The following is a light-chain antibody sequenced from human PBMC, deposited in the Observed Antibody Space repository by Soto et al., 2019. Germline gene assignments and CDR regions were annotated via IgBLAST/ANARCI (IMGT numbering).Light chain of an antibody. V-gene: IGLV2-14*01. CDR1: SSDFGGYNY. CDR3: SSYTSSSTFYV. CDR2: DVS. J-gene: IGLJ1*01. Sequence: QSVLTQPASVSASAGQSITISCTGTSSDFGGYNYVSWYQQHPGKAPKLMIYDVSNRPSGVSNRFSGSKSGNTASPTISGLQAEDEADYYCSSYTSSSTFYVFGTGTKVTVL.